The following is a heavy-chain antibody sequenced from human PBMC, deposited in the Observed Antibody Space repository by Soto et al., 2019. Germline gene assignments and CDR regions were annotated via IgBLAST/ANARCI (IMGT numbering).Heavy chain of an antibody. CDR2: IIPIFGTA. D-gene: IGHD2-2*01. CDR1: GGTFSSYA. J-gene: IGHJ6*02. CDR3: ATDISPIVVVPAAYYYGMDV. V-gene: IGHV1-69*13. Sequence: RASVKVSCKASGGTFSSYAISWVRQAPGQGLEWMGGIIPIFGTANYAQKFQGRVTITADESTSTAYMELSSLRSEDTAVYYCATDISPIVVVPAAYYYGMDVWGQGTTVTVSS.